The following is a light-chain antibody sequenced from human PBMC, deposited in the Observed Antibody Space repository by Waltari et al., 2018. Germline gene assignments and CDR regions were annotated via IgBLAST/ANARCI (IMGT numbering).Light chain of an antibody. Sequence: QSALTQPASVSGSPGQSITISCTGTSSDVVSYNLVSWYQQHPGKAPKLMIYEGSKRPSGVSNRFSGSKSGNTASLTIAGLQAEDEADYYCCSYAGSNTYVFGTGTKVTVL. CDR1: SSDVVSYNL. CDR3: CSYAGSNTYV. J-gene: IGLJ1*01. CDR2: EGS. V-gene: IGLV2-23*01.